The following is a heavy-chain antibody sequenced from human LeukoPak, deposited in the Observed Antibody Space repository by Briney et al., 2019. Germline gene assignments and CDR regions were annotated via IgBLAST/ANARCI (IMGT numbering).Heavy chain of an antibody. CDR1: GYTFPSYD. CDR2: MNPNSGNT. J-gene: IGHJ4*02. Sequence: ASVKVSCKTSGYTFPSYDINWVRQATGQGLEWMGWMNPNSGNTGYAQKIQGRVTITRNTSITTAYMELSSLRSEDTAVYYCASGPKWSGSYYYFDYWGQGTLVTVSS. V-gene: IGHV1-8*01. CDR3: ASGPKWSGSYYYFDY. D-gene: IGHD1-26*01.